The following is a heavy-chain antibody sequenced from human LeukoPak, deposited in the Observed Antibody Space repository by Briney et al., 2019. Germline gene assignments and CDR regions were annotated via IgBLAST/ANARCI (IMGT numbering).Heavy chain of an antibody. J-gene: IGHJ5*02. Sequence: SETLSLTCTVSGGSISSYYWSWIRQPPGKGLEWIGYIYYSGSTYYNPSLKSRVTISVDTSKNQFSLKLSSVTAADTAVYYCARHEDYYDSSGYRNWFDPWGQGTLVTVSS. D-gene: IGHD3-22*01. CDR3: ARHEDYYDSSGYRNWFDP. CDR1: GGSISSYY. V-gene: IGHV4-59*08. CDR2: IYYSGST.